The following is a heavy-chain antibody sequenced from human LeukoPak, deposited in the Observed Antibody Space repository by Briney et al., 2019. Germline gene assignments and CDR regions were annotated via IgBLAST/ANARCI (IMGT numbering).Heavy chain of an antibody. J-gene: IGHJ4*02. Sequence: ASVKVSCKASGYTFTSYGISWVRQAPGRGLEWMGWISAYNGNTNYAQKLQGRVTMTTDTSTSTAYMELRSLRSDDTAVYYCAREGGGLPSSGWYKGFDYWGQGTLVTVSS. D-gene: IGHD6-19*01. V-gene: IGHV1-18*01. CDR3: AREGGGLPSSGWYKGFDY. CDR2: ISAYNGNT. CDR1: GYTFTSYG.